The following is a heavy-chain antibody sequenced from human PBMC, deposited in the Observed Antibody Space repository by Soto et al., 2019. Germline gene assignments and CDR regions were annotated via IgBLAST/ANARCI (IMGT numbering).Heavy chain of an antibody. D-gene: IGHD2-15*01. J-gene: IGHJ6*03. CDR2: IYYSGSS. CDR1: GGSISSSSYY. V-gene: IGHV4-39*01. CDR3: ASGYCSGGSCYPYFYYYMDV. Sequence: SETLSLTCTVAGGSISSSSYYWGWIRQPPGKGLEWIGNIYYSGSSYYNPSLKSRVTISVDTSKNQFSLKLSSVTAADTAVYYCASGYCSGGSCYPYFYYYMDVWGKGTPVTLAS.